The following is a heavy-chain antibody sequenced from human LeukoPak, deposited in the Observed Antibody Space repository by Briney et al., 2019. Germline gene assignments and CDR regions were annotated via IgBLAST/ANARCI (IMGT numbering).Heavy chain of an antibody. V-gene: IGHV3-23*01. CDR2: MSDTGINT. CDR1: GFTFTNFA. J-gene: IGHJ4*02. Sequence: GGSLRLSCAASGFTFTNFAMNWVRQAPGKGLEWVSGMSDTGINTHYADSVKGLFTISRDNSKDILYLQMNSLRAEDTAVYYCAKDYHTSMVGLFFYWGQGTLVTVSS. D-gene: IGHD5-18*01. CDR3: AKDYHTSMVGLFFY.